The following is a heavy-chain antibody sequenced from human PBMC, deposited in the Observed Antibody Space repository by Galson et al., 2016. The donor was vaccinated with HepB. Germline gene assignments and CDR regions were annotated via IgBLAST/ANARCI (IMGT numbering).Heavy chain of an antibody. CDR2: ISHHGTTT. V-gene: IGHV3-30*03. CDR3: AGAFDY. CDR1: GFTFNNYG. Sequence: SLRLSCAASGFTFNNYGMHWVRQAPGKGLDWVAVISHHGTTTYSADSVKGRFTISRDNSKHTLYLQMTSLRPEDTAIYYCAGAFDYWGQGILVTVSS. J-gene: IGHJ4*02.